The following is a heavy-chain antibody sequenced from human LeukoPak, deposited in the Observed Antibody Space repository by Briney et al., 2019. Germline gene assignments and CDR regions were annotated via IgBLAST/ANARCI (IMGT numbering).Heavy chain of an antibody. CDR3: ARVVSGTYSGFGYFDY. CDR2: ISAYSGGT. J-gene: IGHJ4*02. D-gene: IGHD1-26*01. CDR1: GYTFTSYG. Sequence: ASVKVSCKASGYTFTSYGISWVRQAPGQGLEWMGWISAYSGGTNYAQDFQGWVTMTRDTSISTAYMELSRLRTDDTAVYYCARVVSGTYSGFGYFDYWGQGTLVTVSS. V-gene: IGHV1-2*04.